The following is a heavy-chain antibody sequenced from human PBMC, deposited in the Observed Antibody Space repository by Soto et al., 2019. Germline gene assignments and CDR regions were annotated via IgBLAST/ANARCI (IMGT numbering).Heavy chain of an antibody. J-gene: IGHJ3*02. CDR1: GFTFSNYA. CDR2: ITSSGGST. V-gene: IGHV3-23*01. Sequence: PGGSLRLSCVASGFTFSNYAMSWVRQSPGKGLEWVSTITSSGGSTYSADSVKGRFTISRDNSKNTLHLQMNSLRAEDTAVYFCARDTAMWDDAFDIWGQGTMVTVSS. CDR3: ARDTAMWDDAFDI. D-gene: IGHD5-18*01.